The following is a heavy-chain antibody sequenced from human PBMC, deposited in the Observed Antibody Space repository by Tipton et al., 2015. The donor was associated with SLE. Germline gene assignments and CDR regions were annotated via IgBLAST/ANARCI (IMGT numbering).Heavy chain of an antibody. CDR3: ARHGYAGYDFWDY. CDR1: GGSISSYY. D-gene: IGHD3-3*01. J-gene: IGHJ4*02. CDR2: IYTSGST. Sequence: TLSLTCTVPGGSISSYYWSWIRQPPGKGLEWIGYIYTSGSTNYNPSLKSRVTISVDTSKNQFSLKLSSVTAADTAVYYCARHGYAGYDFWDYWGQGTLVTVSS. V-gene: IGHV4-4*09.